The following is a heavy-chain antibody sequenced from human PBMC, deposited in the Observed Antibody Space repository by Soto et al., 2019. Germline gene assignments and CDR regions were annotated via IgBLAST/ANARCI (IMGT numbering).Heavy chain of an antibody. CDR1: GDSVSSNSAA. Sequence: SQTLSLTCAISGDSVSSNSAAWNWIRQSPSRGLEWLGRTYYRSKWYNDYAVSVKSRITINPDTSKNQFSLQLKSVTPEDTAVYYCARGKVAVNQTPIAAAGSGYYYVMDVWGQGTTGNVSS. D-gene: IGHD6-13*01. V-gene: IGHV6-1*01. CDR3: ARGKVAVNQTPIAAAGSGYYYVMDV. CDR2: TYYRSKWYN. J-gene: IGHJ6*02.